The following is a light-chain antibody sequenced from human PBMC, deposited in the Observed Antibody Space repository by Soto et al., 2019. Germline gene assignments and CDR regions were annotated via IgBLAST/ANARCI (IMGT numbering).Light chain of an antibody. CDR2: EVS. J-gene: IGLJ3*02. CDR1: SSDVGAYNS. CDR3: SSYTSTGAWV. Sequence: QSALAQPASVSGSPGQSITISCTGTSSDVGAYNSVSWYQQHPGQVPQLMIYEVSNRPSGVSNRFSGSKSGNTASLTISGLQAEDETDYYCSSYTSTGAWVFGGGTKVTVL. V-gene: IGLV2-14*01.